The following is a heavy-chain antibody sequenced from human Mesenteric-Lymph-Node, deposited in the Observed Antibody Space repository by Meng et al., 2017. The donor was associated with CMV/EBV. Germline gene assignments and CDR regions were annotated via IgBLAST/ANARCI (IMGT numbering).Heavy chain of an antibody. J-gene: IGHJ4*02. D-gene: IGHD3-3*01. Sequence: GESLKISCAASGFAFSSYAMHWVRQAPGKGLEWVAVISYHGSDKFYPDSVKGRFTISRDNSKNTLYLQMNSLRAEDTAVYYCAKGSDFWSGSLDYWGQGTLVTISS. CDR3: AKGSDFWSGSLDY. V-gene: IGHV3-30*04. CDR2: ISYHGSDK. CDR1: GFAFSSYA.